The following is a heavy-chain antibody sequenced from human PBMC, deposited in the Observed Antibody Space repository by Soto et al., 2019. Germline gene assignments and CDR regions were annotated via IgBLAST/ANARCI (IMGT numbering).Heavy chain of an antibody. CDR1: GFTFSSYW. V-gene: IGHV3-74*01. J-gene: IGHJ4*02. CDR2: IKTDGSST. D-gene: IGHD3-16*01. CDR3: ARGGRGGFDY. Sequence: EVQLVESGGGLVQPGGSLRLSCAASGFTFSSYWMHWVRQAPGKGLVWVSRIKTDGSSTSYADSVKGRFTISRDNATNTLYRQMNSLRAEGTAVYYCARGGRGGFDYWGQGTLVTAPS.